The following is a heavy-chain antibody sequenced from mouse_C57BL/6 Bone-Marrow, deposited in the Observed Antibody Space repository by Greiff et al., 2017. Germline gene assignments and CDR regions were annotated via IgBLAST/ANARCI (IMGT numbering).Heavy chain of an antibody. D-gene: IGHD2-4*01. CDR2: ISDGGSYT. Sequence: EVQGVESGGGLVKPGGSLKLSCAASGFTFSSYAMSWVRQTPEKRLEWVATISDGGSYTYYPDNVKGRFTISRDNAKNNLYLQMSHLKSEDTAMYYCARRGGYDYDGPRFAYWGQGTLVTVSA. CDR1: GFTFSSYA. V-gene: IGHV5-4*01. CDR3: ARRGGYDYDGPRFAY. J-gene: IGHJ3*01.